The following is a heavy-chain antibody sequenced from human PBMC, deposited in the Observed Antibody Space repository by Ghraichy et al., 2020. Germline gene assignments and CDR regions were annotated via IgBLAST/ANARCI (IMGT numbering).Heavy chain of an antibody. CDR1: GFTLSGSG. Sequence: GGSLRLSCAASGFTLSGSGLHWVRQPSGKGPEWVGRIRSKANNDATSYAASVKGRFTISRDDSKNTAYLQMNSLKTEDTAVYYCTRHYGDYPPYWGQGTLVTVSS. CDR3: TRHYGDYPPY. J-gene: IGHJ4*02. D-gene: IGHD4-17*01. V-gene: IGHV3-73*01. CDR2: IRSKANNDAT.